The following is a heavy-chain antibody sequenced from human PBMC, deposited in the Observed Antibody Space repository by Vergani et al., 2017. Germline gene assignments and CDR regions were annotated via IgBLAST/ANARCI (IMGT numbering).Heavy chain of an antibody. CDR2: INPSGGST. D-gene: IGHD3-3*01. V-gene: IGHV1-46*01. CDR1: GYTFTSYY. J-gene: IGHJ6*02. CDR3: ARDLNVGAYYDFWSGYYIYYYYGMDV. Sequence: QVQLVQSGAEVKKPGASVKVSCKASGYTFTSYYMHWVRQAPGQGLEWMGIINPSGGSTSYAQKFQGRVTMTRDTSTSTVYMELSSLRSEDTAVYYCARDLNVGAYYDFWSGYYIYYYYGMDVWGQGP.